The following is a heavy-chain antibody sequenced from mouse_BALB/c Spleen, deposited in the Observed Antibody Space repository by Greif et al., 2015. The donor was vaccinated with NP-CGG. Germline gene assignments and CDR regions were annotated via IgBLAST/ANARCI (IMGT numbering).Heavy chain of an antibody. D-gene: IGHD1-1*01. CDR1: GYTFTSYW. Sequence: QVQLQQSGAELVKPGASVKLSCKASGYTFTSYWMHWVKQRPGQGLEWIGEINPSNGRTNYNEKFKSKATLTVDKSSSTAYMQLSSLTSEDCSVYYCAIGYDYGSSNAMDYWGQGTSLSVSS. CDR3: AIGYDYGSSNAMDY. CDR2: INPSNGRT. J-gene: IGHJ4*01. V-gene: IGHV1S81*02.